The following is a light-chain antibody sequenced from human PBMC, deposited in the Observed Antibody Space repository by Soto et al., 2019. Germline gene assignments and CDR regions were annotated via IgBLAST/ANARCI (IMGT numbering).Light chain of an antibody. J-gene: IGLJ1*01. CDR3: GSYAGGNTFV. CDR2: EVT. CDR1: SSDVGGYNY. Sequence: QSALTQSPSASGSPGQSVTISCIGTSSDVGGYNYVSWYQHHPGKAPKLIIYEVTKRPSGVPDRFSGSRSGTTASLTVYGLQAADEADYYCGSYAGGNTFVFGTGTKVTAL. V-gene: IGLV2-8*01.